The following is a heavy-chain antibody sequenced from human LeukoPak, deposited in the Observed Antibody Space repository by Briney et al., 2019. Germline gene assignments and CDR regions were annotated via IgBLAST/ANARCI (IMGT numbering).Heavy chain of an antibody. CDR2: ISGSGGST. J-gene: IGHJ6*03. CDR3: AKAQDYYYYYMDV. Sequence: GGSLRLSCAASGFTFSSYAMSWVRQAPGKGLEWISAISGSGGSTYYADSVKGRFIISRDNSKNTLYLQMNSLRAEDTAVYYCAKAQDYYYYYMDVWGKGTTVTISS. V-gene: IGHV3-23*01. CDR1: GFTFSSYA.